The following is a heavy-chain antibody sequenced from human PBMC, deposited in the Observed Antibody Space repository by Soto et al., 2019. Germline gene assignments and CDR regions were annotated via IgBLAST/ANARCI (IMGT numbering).Heavy chain of an antibody. D-gene: IGHD3-22*01. V-gene: IGHV4-39*01. CDR2: IYYSGST. CDR3: ARQGSSGYYPFDY. Sequence: SETLSLTCTVSGGSISSSSYYWGWIRQPPGKGLEWIGSIYYSGSTYYNPSLKSRVTISVDTSKNQFSLKLSSVTAADTAVYYCARQGSSGYYPFDYWGQGTLVTVSS. J-gene: IGHJ4*02. CDR1: GGSISSSSYY.